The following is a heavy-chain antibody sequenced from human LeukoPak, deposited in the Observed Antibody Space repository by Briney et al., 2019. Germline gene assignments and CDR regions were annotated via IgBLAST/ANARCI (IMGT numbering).Heavy chain of an antibody. CDR1: GFTFSDYY. V-gene: IGHV3-11*04. CDR2: ISSSGSTI. CDR3: ARDLNYDSTYFDY. D-gene: IGHD3-22*01. Sequence: GGXLRLSCAASGFTFSDYYMSWIRQAPGKGLEGVSYISSSGSTIYYADSVKGRFTISRDNAKNSLYLQMNSLRAEDTAVYYCARDLNYDSTYFDYWGQGTLVTVSS. J-gene: IGHJ4*02.